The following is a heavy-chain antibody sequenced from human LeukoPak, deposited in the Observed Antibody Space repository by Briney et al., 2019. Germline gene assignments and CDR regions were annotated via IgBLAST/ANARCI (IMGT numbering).Heavy chain of an antibody. CDR1: GYTFTGYY. CDR2: INPNSGGT. D-gene: IGHD5-18*01. V-gene: IGHV1-2*06. CDR3: ARTMDTHYTWFDP. J-gene: IGHJ5*02. Sequence: ASVKVSCKASGYTFTGYYMHWVRQAPGQGLEWMGRINPNSGGTNYAQKFQGRVTMTRDTSISTAYMELSRLRSDDTAVYYCARTMDTHYTWFDPWGQGTLVTVSS.